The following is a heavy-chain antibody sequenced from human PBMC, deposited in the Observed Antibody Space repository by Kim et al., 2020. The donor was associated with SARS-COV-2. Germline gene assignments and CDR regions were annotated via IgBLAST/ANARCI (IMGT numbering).Heavy chain of an antibody. Sequence: GGSLRLSCAASGFTFSSYGMHWVRQAPGKGLEWVAVISYDGSNKYYADSVKGRFTISRDNSKNTLYLQMNSLRAEDTAAYYCAKDPYSSGWAHAFDIWGQGTMVTVSS. CDR3: AKDPYSSGWAHAFDI. J-gene: IGHJ3*02. CDR1: GFTFSSYG. V-gene: IGHV3-30*18. CDR2: ISYDGSNK. D-gene: IGHD6-19*01.